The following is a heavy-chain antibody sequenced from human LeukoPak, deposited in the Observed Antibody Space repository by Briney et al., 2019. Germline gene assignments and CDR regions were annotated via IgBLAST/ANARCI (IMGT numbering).Heavy chain of an antibody. V-gene: IGHV1-18*01. CDR1: GYTFTSYG. D-gene: IGHD3-22*01. J-gene: IGHJ4*02. Sequence: ASVKVSCKASGYTFTSYGIKWVRQAPGQGLEWMGWISGYNGNTNYAQKLQGRVTMTTDTSTTTAYMELRSLVSDDTAVYYCARGSTVRYYYDSSGYYRGAVDYWGQGTLVTISS. CDR2: ISGYNGNT. CDR3: ARGSTVRYYYDSSGYYRGAVDY.